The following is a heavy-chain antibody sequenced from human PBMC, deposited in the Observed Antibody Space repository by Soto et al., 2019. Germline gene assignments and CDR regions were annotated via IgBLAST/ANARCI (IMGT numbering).Heavy chain of an antibody. Sequence: SVKVSVKASGDTFRSYAIIWVRQAPGQGLSWLGGIIPIFGTANYAQKFQGRVTITADKSTSTAHMELSSLRSEDTAVYFCTRQTDAVQWLVVPTDYNFDYWGQGNLVTVSA. CDR2: IIPIFGTA. D-gene: IGHD6-19*01. CDR3: TRQTDAVQWLVVPTDYNFDY. CDR1: GDTFRSYA. V-gene: IGHV1-69*06. J-gene: IGHJ4*02.